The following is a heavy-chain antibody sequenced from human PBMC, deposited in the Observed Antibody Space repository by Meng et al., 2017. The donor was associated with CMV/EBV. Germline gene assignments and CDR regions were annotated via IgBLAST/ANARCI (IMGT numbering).Heavy chain of an antibody. CDR1: GFTFSSHG. Sequence: GESLKISCAASGFTFSSHGMHWVRQAPGKGLEWVAVIWYDGSNKYYADSVKGRFTISRDNSKNTLYLQMNSLRAEDTAVYYCAKALNDFWSGYYTGLYYYYGMDVWGQGTTVTVSS. D-gene: IGHD3-3*01. CDR2: IWYDGSNK. CDR3: AKALNDFWSGYYTGLYYYYGMDV. V-gene: IGHV3-33*06. J-gene: IGHJ6*02.